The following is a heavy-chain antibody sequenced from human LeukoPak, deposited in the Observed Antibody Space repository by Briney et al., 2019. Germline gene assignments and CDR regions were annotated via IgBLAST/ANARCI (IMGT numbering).Heavy chain of an antibody. CDR2: INSDGSST. Sequence: GGSLRLSCAASGFTFSSYWMHWVRQAPGKGLVWVSRINSDGSSTSYADSVKGRFTISRDNAKNTLYLQMNSLRAEDTAVYYCAKASGDYYGSGTLLGYFDYWGQGTLVTVSS. J-gene: IGHJ4*02. D-gene: IGHD3-10*01. CDR1: GFTFSSYW. V-gene: IGHV3-74*01. CDR3: AKASGDYYGSGTLLGYFDY.